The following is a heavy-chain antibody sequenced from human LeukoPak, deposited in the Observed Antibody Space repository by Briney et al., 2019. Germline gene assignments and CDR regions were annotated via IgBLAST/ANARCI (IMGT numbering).Heavy chain of an antibody. D-gene: IGHD6-13*01. J-gene: IGHJ3*02. Sequence: HPGGSLRLSCSASGFTFINYWMSWVRQVPGKGLEWVANIKQDGSEKHYVDSVKGRFTISRDNAKNSLYLQMNSLRAEDTAVYHCVREASGGTKGVSGTFDIWGQGTLVTVSS. CDR1: GFTFINYW. CDR3: VREASGGTKGVSGTFDI. CDR2: IKQDGSEK. V-gene: IGHV3-7*01.